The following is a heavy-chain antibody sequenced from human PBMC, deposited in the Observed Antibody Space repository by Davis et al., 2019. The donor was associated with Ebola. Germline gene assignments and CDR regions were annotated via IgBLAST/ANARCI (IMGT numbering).Heavy chain of an antibody. J-gene: IGHJ4*02. CDR1: GGTFSSYA. CDR2: IIPILGIA. D-gene: IGHD6-19*01. Sequence: AASVKVSCKASGGTFSSYAISWVRQAPGQGLEWMGRIIPILGIANYAQKFQGRVTITADKSTSTAYMELSSLRSEDTAVYYCARDTTVAGGGQNYWGQGTLVTVSS. CDR3: ARDTTVAGGGQNY. V-gene: IGHV1-69*04.